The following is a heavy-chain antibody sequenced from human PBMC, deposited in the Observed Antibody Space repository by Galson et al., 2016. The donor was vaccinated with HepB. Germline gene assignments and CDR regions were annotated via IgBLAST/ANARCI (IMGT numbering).Heavy chain of an antibody. Sequence: SETLSLTCTVSGSGDSYWNWVRQHPGKGLEWIGCIYYTGTTYYNPSLKSRVIMSIDTSRNQFSLKLTSVTASDTAVYYCASTTYYYDSIDYSAVYFQHWGRGTLVIVSS. V-gene: IGHV4-61*08. J-gene: IGHJ1*01. CDR1: GSGDSY. CDR3: ASTTYYYDSIDYSAVYFQH. D-gene: IGHD3-22*01. CDR2: IYYTGTT.